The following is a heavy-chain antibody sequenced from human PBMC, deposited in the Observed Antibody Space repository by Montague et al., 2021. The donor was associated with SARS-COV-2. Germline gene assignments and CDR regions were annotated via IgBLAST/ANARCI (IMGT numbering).Heavy chain of an antibody. D-gene: IGHD2-21*02. CDR3: ARIFCGGDCGGSCVFDI. Sequence: SETLSLTCTVSGGSISRYYWSWIRQHSGKRLEWLGYIYYSGSNNYNPSLKSRVTISVDTSKNQFPLKLSSVTAADTAVYYCARIFCGGDCGGSCVFDIWGQGTMVTVSS. CDR2: IYYSGSN. V-gene: IGHV4-59*08. J-gene: IGHJ3*02. CDR1: GGSISRYY.